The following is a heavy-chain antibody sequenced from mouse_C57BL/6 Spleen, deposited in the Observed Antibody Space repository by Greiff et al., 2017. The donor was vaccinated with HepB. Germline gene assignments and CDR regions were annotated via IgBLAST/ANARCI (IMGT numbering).Heavy chain of an antibody. CDR1: GFTFSDYY. CDR3: ARDYYGSSPWYFDV. D-gene: IGHD1-1*01. V-gene: IGHV5-16*01. Sequence: EVQRVESEGGLVQPGSSMKLSCTASGFTFSDYYMAWVRQVPEKGLEWVANINYDGSSTYYLDSLKSRFIITRDNAKNVLYLQMSSLKSENTAPYYCARDYYGSSPWYFDVWGTGTTVTVSS. J-gene: IGHJ1*03. CDR2: INYDGSST.